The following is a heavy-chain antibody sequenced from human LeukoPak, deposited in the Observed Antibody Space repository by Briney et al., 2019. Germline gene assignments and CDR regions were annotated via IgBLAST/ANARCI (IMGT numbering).Heavy chain of an antibody. D-gene: IGHD5-12*01. CDR2: IYYSGST. V-gene: IGHV4-59*01. CDR3: ARVLSGYDSYYYYYYGMDV. J-gene: IGHJ6*02. CDR1: GGFISSYY. Sequence: SETLSLTCTVSGGFISSYYWSWIRQPPGTGLEWIGYIYYSGSTNYNPSLKSRVTISVDTSKNQFSLKLSSVTAADTAVYYCARVLSGYDSYYYYYYGMDVWGQGTTVTVSS.